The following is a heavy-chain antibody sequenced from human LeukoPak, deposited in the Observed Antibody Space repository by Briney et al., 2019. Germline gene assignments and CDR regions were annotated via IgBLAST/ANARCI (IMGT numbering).Heavy chain of an antibody. Sequence: GGSLRLSCAASGFTVSSYWMSWVRQAPGKGLGWVANIKQDGSEKYYVDSVKGRFTISRDNAKNSLYLQMNSLTAEDTAVYYCARDSGYDFDYWGQGTLVTVSS. CDR1: GFTVSSYW. CDR3: ARDSGYDFDY. V-gene: IGHV3-7*03. D-gene: IGHD5-12*01. J-gene: IGHJ4*02. CDR2: IKQDGSEK.